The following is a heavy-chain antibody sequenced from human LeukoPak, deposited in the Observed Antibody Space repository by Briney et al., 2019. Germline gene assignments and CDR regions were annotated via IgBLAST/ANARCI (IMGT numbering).Heavy chain of an antibody. Sequence: SGPTLVNPTQTLTLTCTFSGFSLRTSGMRVTWIRQPPGKALEWLALIDWDDDKFYSTSLKTRLTISKDTSKNQVVLTMTNMDPVDTATYYCARLYRSGWFFDYWGQGILVTVSS. J-gene: IGHJ4*02. CDR2: IDWDDDK. CDR1: GFSLRTSGMR. V-gene: IGHV2-70*04. CDR3: ARLYRSGWFFDY. D-gene: IGHD6-19*01.